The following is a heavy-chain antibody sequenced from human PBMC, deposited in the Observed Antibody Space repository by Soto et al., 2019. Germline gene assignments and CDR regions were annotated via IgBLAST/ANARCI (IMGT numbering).Heavy chain of an antibody. V-gene: IGHV4-59*01. J-gene: IGHJ4*02. CDR1: GGTISSYY. CDR2: IYYSGST. D-gene: IGHD4-4*01. CDR3: ARVSRDDYNPRPEYFDS. Sequence: PSETLPLTCTVSGGTISSYYWSWIRQPPGEGLEWLGYIYYSGSTNYNPSLKSRLTISVDTSKNQFSLKLSSVTAADTAVYYCARVSRDDYNPRPEYFDSWSQGTLGTVS.